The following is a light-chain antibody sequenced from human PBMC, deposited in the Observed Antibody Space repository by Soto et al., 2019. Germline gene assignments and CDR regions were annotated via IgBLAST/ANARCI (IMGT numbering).Light chain of an antibody. CDR2: GAS. CDR1: QSISFY. CDR3: QQRFTTPWT. V-gene: IGKV1-39*01. Sequence: IPLTRSPASLAASVGDRITITSRASQSISFYLNWYHQKPGKAPKFLMYGASFLQSGVPSRFSGSVSGTEFTLTIHSLQPEDVATYYGQQRFTTPWTFGQGTKVDIK. J-gene: IGKJ1*01.